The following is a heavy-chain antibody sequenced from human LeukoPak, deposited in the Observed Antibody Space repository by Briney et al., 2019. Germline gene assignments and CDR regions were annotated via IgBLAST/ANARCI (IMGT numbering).Heavy chain of an antibody. V-gene: IGHV1-18*01. CDR1: GYTFTSYG. Sequence: ASVKVSCKASGYTFTSYGISWVRQAPGQGLEWMGWISAYNGNTNYAQKLQGRVTMTTDTSTSTAYMELRSLRSDDTAVYYCAREVGYSSSWYQTKDCYYYYGMDVWGQGTTVTVSS. D-gene: IGHD6-13*01. J-gene: IGHJ6*02. CDR2: ISAYNGNT. CDR3: AREVGYSSSWYQTKDCYYYYGMDV.